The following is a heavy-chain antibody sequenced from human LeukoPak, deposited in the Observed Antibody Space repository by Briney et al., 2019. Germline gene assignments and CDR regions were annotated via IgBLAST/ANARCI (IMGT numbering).Heavy chain of an antibody. D-gene: IGHD3-22*01. Sequence: PGGSLRLSCAASGFTFSSYGMHWVRQAPGKGLEWVAFIRYDGSDKYYADSVKGRFTISRDNSKNTLYLQMNSLRAGDTAVYYCAKVPDYYDSSGDAYWGQGTLVTVSS. CDR3: AKVPDYYDSSGDAY. CDR1: GFTFSSYG. V-gene: IGHV3-30*02. J-gene: IGHJ4*02. CDR2: IRYDGSDK.